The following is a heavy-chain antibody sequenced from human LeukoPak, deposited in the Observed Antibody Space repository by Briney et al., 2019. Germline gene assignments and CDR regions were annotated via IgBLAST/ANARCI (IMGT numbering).Heavy chain of an antibody. CDR3: ARAQQYYYDSSGYYFPFRAFDI. D-gene: IGHD3-22*01. CDR1: GYSISSGYY. Sequence: IPSETLSLTCTVSGYSISSGYYWGWIRQPPGKGLEWIGSIYHSGSTYYNPSLKSRVTISVDTSKNQFSLKLSSVTAADTAVYYCARAQQYYYDSSGYYFPFRAFDIWGQGTMVTVSS. V-gene: IGHV4-38-2*02. CDR2: IYHSGST. J-gene: IGHJ3*02.